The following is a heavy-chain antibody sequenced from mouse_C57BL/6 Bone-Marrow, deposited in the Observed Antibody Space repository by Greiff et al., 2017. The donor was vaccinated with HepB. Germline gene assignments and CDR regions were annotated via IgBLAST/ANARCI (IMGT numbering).Heavy chain of an antibody. CDR1: GYTFTSYW. D-gene: IGHD2-4*01. V-gene: IGHV1-64*01. CDR2: IHPNSGST. CDR3: ARSGYYDVGDYYAMDY. J-gene: IGHJ4*01. Sequence: QVQLQQPGAELVKPGASVKLSCKASGYTFTSYWMHWVKQRPGQGLEWIGMIHPNSGSTNYNEKFKSKATLTVDKSSSTAYMQLSSLTSEDSAVYYCARSGYYDVGDYYAMDYWGQGTSVTVSS.